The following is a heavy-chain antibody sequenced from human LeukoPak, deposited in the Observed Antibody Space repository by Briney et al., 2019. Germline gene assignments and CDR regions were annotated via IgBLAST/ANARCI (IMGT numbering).Heavy chain of an antibody. CDR2: ISSSGSTI. V-gene: IGHV3-11*04. J-gene: IGHJ4*02. CDR1: GFTFSDYY. D-gene: IGHD3-9*01. Sequence: GGSLRLSCAASGFTFSDYYMSWLRQAPGKGLEWGSYISSSGSTIYYADSVKGRFTISRDNAKNSLYLQMNSLRAEDTAVYYCARIRYFDWFESDYWGQGTLVTVSS. CDR3: ARIRYFDWFESDY.